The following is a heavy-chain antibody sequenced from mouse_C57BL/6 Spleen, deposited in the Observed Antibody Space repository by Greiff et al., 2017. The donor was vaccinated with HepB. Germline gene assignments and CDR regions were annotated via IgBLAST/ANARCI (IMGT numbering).Heavy chain of an antibody. Sequence: VQLKESGPGLVQPSQSLSITCTVSGFSLTSYGVHWVRQSPGKGLEWLGVIWSGGSTDYNAAFISRLSISKDNSKSQVFFKMNSLQADDTAIYYCARNWGYGSSYGAMDYWGQGTSVTVSS. CDR3: ARNWGYGSSYGAMDY. CDR1: GFSLTSYG. D-gene: IGHD1-1*01. J-gene: IGHJ4*01. V-gene: IGHV2-2*01. CDR2: IWSGGST.